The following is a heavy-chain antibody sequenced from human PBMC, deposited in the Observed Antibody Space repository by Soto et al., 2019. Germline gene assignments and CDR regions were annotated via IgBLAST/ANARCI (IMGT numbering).Heavy chain of an antibody. CDR2: IYYSGST. Sequence: SETLSLTCTVSGGSISSYYWSWIRQPPGKGPEWIGYIYYSGSTNYNPSLKSRVTISVDTSENQFSLKLNSVTAADTAVYYCAGTTTVTSQVYYYYYMDVWGKGTTVTVSS. J-gene: IGHJ6*03. D-gene: IGHD4-17*01. CDR1: GGSISSYY. V-gene: IGHV4-59*08. CDR3: AGTTTVTSQVYYYYYMDV.